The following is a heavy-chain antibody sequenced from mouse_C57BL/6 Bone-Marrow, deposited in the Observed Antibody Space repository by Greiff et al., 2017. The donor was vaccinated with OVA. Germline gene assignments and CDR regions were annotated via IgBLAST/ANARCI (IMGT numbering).Heavy chain of an antibody. CDR2: LWWGDDK. V-gene: IGHV8-8*01. J-gene: IGHJ1*03. Sequence: QVTLQESGPGILQPSQTLSLTCSFSGFSLSTFGMGVGWIRPPSGKGLDWLAHLWWGDDKYYNPAMKSRPITSKDTSKTQVLLRIANVDAADAATYYCARIVTTGYFDVWGTGTTVTVSS. D-gene: IGHD1-1*01. CDR1: GFSLSTFGMG. CDR3: ARIVTTGYFDV.